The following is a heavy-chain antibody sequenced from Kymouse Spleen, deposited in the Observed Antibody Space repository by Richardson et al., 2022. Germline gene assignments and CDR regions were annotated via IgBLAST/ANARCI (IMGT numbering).Heavy chain of an antibody. CDR2: IYYSGST. J-gene: IGHJ4*02. CDR3: ARPYSSGWLPFDY. Sequence: QLQLQESGPGLVKPSETLSLTCTVSGGSISSSSYYWGWIRQPPGKGLEWIGSIYYSGSTYYNPSLKSRVTISVDTSKNQFSLKLSSVTAADTAVYYCARPYSSGWLPFDYWGQGTLVTVSS. D-gene: IGHD6-19*01. CDR1: GGSISSSSYY. V-gene: IGHV4-39*01.